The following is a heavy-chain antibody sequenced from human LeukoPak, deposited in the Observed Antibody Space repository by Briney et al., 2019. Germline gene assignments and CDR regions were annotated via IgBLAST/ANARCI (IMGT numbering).Heavy chain of an antibody. CDR1: GEPFNGYY. D-gene: IGHD6-13*01. CDR3: ARAGAAAGTFDI. CDR2: INHSGST. Sequence: PSETLSLTCAVYGEPFNGYYWNWIRQSPGKGLEWIGEINHSGSTNYNPSLKSRVTISVDKSKNQFSLKLSSVTAADTAVYYCARAGAAAGTFDIWGQGTMVTVSS. J-gene: IGHJ3*02. V-gene: IGHV4-34*01.